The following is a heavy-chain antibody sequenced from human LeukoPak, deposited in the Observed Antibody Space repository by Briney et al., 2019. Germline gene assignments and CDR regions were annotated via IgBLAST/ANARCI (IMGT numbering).Heavy chain of an antibody. CDR1: GYTFTAYY. Sequence: VASVKVSCKASGYTFTAYYMHWVRQTPGQGLEWMGRINPNSGGTNYAQKFQGRVTMTRDTSISTAYMKLSRLTSDDTAVYYCAREGSQDYSNYFNWFDPWAQGSLVTVSS. J-gene: IGHJ5*02. CDR2: INPNSGGT. D-gene: IGHD4-11*01. V-gene: IGHV1-2*06. CDR3: AREGSQDYSNYFNWFDP.